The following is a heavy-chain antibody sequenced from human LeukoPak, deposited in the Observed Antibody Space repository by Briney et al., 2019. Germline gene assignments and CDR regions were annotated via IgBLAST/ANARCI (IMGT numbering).Heavy chain of an antibody. CDR3: ARGEGRFGSYLFQH. CDR1: GFTFSSYA. J-gene: IGHJ1*01. V-gene: IGHV3-23*01. Sequence: GGSLRLSCAASGFTFSSYAMSWVRQAPGKGLEWVSGISGSGGSTYYADSVKGRFTISRDNSKNTLYLQMNSLRAEDTAVYYCARGEGRFGSYLFQHWGQGTLVTVSS. CDR2: ISGSGGST. D-gene: IGHD1-26*01.